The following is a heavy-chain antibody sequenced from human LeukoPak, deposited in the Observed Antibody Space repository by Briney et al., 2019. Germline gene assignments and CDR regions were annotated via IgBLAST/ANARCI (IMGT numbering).Heavy chain of an antibody. CDR3: ARGATVPSRRYFDY. CDR1: GGAFSSYA. V-gene: IGHV1-69*06. J-gene: IGHJ4*02. D-gene: IGHD4-17*01. Sequence: SVKVSCKASGGAFSSYAISWVRQAPGQGLEWMGGIIPIFGTANYAQKFQGRVTITADKSTSTAYMELSSLRSEDTAVYYCARGATVPSRRYFDYWGQGTLVTVSS. CDR2: IIPIFGTA.